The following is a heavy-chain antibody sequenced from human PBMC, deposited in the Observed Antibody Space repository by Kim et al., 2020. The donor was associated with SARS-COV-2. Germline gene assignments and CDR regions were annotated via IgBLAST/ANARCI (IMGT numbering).Heavy chain of an antibody. CDR3: ARDTGFRLDY. V-gene: IGHV3-7*01. CDR2: SAQ. J-gene: IGHJ4*02. Sequence: SAQNHVDSVRGRFTISRDNAKHSRSLEMNSLGAEDTAVYYCARDTGFRLDYWGQGALVTVSS.